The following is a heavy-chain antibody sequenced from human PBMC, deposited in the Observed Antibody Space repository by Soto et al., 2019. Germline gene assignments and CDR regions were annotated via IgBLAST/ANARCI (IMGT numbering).Heavy chain of an antibody. CDR3: ARDGRKELWVEGRNAMDA. CDR2: ISGYNGQT. D-gene: IGHD5-18*01. Sequence: QVQLVQSGPEVKKPGASVKVSCKASGYTFTTYGISWVRQAPGQGLEWMGWISGYNGQTNYAQKFRGRVTITTDTSTSTAYMELRGLRSDDTAMYYCARDGRKELWVEGRNAMDAWGQGTTVTV. CDR1: GYTFTTYG. V-gene: IGHV1-18*01. J-gene: IGHJ6*02.